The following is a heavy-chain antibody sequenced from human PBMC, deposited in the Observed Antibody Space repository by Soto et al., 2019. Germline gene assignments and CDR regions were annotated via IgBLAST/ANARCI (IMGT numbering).Heavy chain of an antibody. CDR3: ARVDGYTYPNDY. J-gene: IGHJ4*02. CDR2: ITSGSDYI. Sequence: EVQLVESGGGLVKPGGSLRLSCAASGFTFSAYSMSWVRQAPGKGLEWVSSITSGSDYIYYADSLKGRFTISRDNAKNPLYLQMHSLRAEDTAFYYCARVDGYTYPNDYWGQGTLVTVSS. V-gene: IGHV3-21*02. CDR1: GFTFSAYS. D-gene: IGHD5-12*01.